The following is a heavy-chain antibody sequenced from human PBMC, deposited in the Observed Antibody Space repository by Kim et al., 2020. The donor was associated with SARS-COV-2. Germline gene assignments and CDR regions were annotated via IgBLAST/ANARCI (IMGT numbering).Heavy chain of an antibody. V-gene: IGHV3-30*18. CDR2: ISYDGSNK. CDR3: AKNGHLGSSWYDFDY. D-gene: IGHD6-13*01. Sequence: GGSLRLSCAASGFTFSSYGMHWVRQAPGKGLEWVAVISYDGSNKYYADSVKGRFTISRDNSKNTLYLQMNSLRAEDTAVYYCAKNGHLGSSWYDFDYWGQGTLVTVSS. J-gene: IGHJ4*02. CDR1: GFTFSSYG.